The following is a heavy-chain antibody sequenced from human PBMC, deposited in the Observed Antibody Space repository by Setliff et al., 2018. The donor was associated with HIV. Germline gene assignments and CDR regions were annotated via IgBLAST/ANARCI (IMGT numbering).Heavy chain of an antibody. CDR3: ARDMTYYYDTSGSFGWFDP. V-gene: IGHV4-39*07. CDR1: GGSISSSSYY. CDR2: GFHSGTT. D-gene: IGHD3-22*01. Sequence: PSETLSLTCTVSGGSISSSSYYWGWIRQSPGKGLEWIGSGFHSGTTYYNPSLKSRVTISVDTSKNQLSLKVNSVTAAATAVYYCARDMTYYYDTSGSFGWFDPWGQGTLVTVS. J-gene: IGHJ5*02.